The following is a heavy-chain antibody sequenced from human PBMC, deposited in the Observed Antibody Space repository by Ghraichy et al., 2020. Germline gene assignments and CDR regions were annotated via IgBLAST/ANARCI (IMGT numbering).Heavy chain of an antibody. CDR3: AKGDSQGGYYYYYHFMDV. CDR2: ITWDSKSI. J-gene: IGHJ6*03. V-gene: IGHV3-9*01. D-gene: IGHD3-16*01. Sequence: KGLEWVSSITWDSKSIGYADSVKGRFTISRDNANKSLYLQMNNLRVEDTALYYCAKGDSQGGYYYYYHFMDVWGKGTTVT.